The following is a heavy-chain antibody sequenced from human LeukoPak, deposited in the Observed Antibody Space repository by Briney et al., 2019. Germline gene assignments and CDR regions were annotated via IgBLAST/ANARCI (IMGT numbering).Heavy chain of an antibody. V-gene: IGHV4-59*08. J-gene: IGHJ3*02. Sequence: SETLSLTCTVSGASIDSYYWSWIRQPPGKGLEWIGYTHYSGDIKYNPSLKSRLTISVDTSKNEFSLVLTSVTAAYTALYYCARQPGGTAAFDIWAQGTMVTVSA. CDR2: THYSGDI. CDR1: GASIDSYY. D-gene: IGHD1-14*01. CDR3: ARQPGGTAAFDI.